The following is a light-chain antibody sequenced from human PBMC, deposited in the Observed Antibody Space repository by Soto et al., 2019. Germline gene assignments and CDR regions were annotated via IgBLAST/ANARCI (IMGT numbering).Light chain of an antibody. CDR1: QSISSY. V-gene: IGKV1-39*01. Sequence: DIQMTQSPSSLSASVGDRVTITCRASQSISSYLNWYQQKPGKAPKLLIYAASSLQSGVPSRFSGRGSGTDSTLTISSLQPENFGTYYCQQSYTTPWTFGQGTMVDIK. CDR3: QQSYTTPWT. J-gene: IGKJ1*01. CDR2: AAS.